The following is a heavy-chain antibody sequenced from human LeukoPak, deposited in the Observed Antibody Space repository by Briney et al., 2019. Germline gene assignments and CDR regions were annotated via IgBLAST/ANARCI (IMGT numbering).Heavy chain of an antibody. CDR1: GGSISSSRYY. V-gene: IGHV4-39*07. CDR2: IYYTGST. D-gene: IGHD6-6*01. CDR3: ARGVKIEYSSSSRNWYFDL. Sequence: PSETLSLTCTVSGGSISSSRYYWGWIRQPPGKGLEWIGSIYYTGSTYYNPSLKSRVTISVDTSKNQFSLKLSSVTAADTVVYYCARGVKIEYSSSSRNWYFDLWGRGTLVTVSS. J-gene: IGHJ2*01.